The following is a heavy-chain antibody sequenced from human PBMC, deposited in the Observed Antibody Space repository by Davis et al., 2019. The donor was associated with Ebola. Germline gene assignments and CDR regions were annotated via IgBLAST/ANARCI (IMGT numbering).Heavy chain of an antibody. J-gene: IGHJ6*02. D-gene: IGHD2-2*01. V-gene: IGHV7-4-1*02. Sequence: ASVKVSCKASGYSFTTYGMNWVRQAPGQGLEWMGWININTGNPTYAQGFTGRFVFSLGTSVSTAYLQITSLKAEDTAVYYCARSSYTWYFSGMDVWGQGTTVTVSS. CDR2: ININTGNP. CDR3: ARSSYTWYFSGMDV. CDR1: GYSFTTYG.